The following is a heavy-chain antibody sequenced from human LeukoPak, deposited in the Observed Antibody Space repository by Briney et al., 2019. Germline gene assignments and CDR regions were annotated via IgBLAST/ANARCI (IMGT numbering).Heavy chain of an antibody. CDR3: AKAGRSSPGPLLYYFDY. CDR2: ISWNSGSI. J-gene: IGHJ4*02. D-gene: IGHD2-15*01. CDR1: GFTFDDYA. Sequence: GGSLRLSCAASGFTFDDYAMHWVRQAPGKGLEWVSGISWNSGSIGYADSVKGRFTISRDNAKNSLYLQMNSLRAEDTALYYCAKAGRSSPGPLLYYFDYWGQGTLVTVSS. V-gene: IGHV3-9*01.